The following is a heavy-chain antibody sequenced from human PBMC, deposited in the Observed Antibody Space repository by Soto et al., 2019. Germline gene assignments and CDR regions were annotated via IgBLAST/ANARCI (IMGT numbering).Heavy chain of an antibody. CDR3: ARVWGTHNYYDSSGYCLDY. Sequence: GGSLRLSCAASGFTFSDHYTDWVRQAPGKGLEWVGRTRNKANSYTTEYAASVKGRFTISRDDSKNSLYLQMNSLKTEDTAVYYCARVWGTHNYYDSSGYCLDYWGQGTLVTVSS. CDR1: GFTFSDHY. D-gene: IGHD3-22*01. V-gene: IGHV3-72*01. J-gene: IGHJ4*01. CDR2: TRNKANSYTT.